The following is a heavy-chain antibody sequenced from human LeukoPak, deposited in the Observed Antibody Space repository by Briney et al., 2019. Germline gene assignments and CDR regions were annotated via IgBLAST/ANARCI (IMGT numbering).Heavy chain of an antibody. CDR1: GYTFTSYD. J-gene: IGHJ5*02. V-gene: IGHV1-8*03. Sequence: ASVKVSCKASGYTFTSYDINWVRQATGQGLEWMGWMNPNSGNTGYAQKFQGRVTITRNTSISTAYMELSSLRPEDTAVYYCARDRVDWFGELRPSGWFDPWGQGTLVTVSS. CDR3: ARDRVDWFGELRPSGWFDP. CDR2: MNPNSGNT. D-gene: IGHD3-10*01.